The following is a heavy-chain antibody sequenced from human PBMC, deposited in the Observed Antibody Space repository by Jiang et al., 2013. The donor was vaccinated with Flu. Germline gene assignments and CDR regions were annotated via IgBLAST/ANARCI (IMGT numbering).Heavy chain of an antibody. CDR1: GGSFSGYY. CDR3: ARNYHYDFWSGYYPGMAYYYGMDV. V-gene: IGHV4-34*01. CDR2: INHSGST. J-gene: IGHJ6*02. Sequence: LLKPSETLSLTCAVYGGSFSGYYWSWIRQPPGKGLEWIGEINHSGSTNYNPSLKSRVTISVDTSKNQFSLKLSSVTAADTAVYYCARNYHYDFWSGYYPGMAYYYGMDVWGQGTTVTVSS. D-gene: IGHD3-3*01.